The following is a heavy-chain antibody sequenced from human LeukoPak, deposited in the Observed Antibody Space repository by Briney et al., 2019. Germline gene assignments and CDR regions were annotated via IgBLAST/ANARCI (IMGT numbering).Heavy chain of an antibody. V-gene: IGHV3-7*04. Sequence: PGGSLRLSCAASGFTFSSYWVSWVRQAPGKGLEWVANIKQDGSEKYYVDSVKGRFTISRDNAKNSLYLQMNSLRAEDTAVYYCARFGCSGGSCYDPWFDPWGQGTLVTVS. CDR1: GFTFSSYW. D-gene: IGHD2-15*01. CDR3: ARFGCSGGSCYDPWFDP. J-gene: IGHJ5*02. CDR2: IKQDGSEK.